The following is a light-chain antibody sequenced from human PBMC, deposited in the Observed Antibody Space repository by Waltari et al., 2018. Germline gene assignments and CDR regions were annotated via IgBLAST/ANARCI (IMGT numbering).Light chain of an antibody. V-gene: IGKV3-20*01. CDR2: GAS. CDR3: QQYGSSPTT. J-gene: IGKJ1*01. CDR1: QSVSSSD. Sequence: EIVMTQSPATLSVSPGERATLSCRASQSVSSSDLAWYQQKPGQAPRLLIYGASSRATGIPDRFSGSGSGTDFTLTISRLEPEDFAVYYCQQYGSSPTTFGQGTKVEIK.